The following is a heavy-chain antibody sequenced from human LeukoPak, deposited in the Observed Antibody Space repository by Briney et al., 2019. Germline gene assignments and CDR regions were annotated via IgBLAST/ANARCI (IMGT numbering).Heavy chain of an antibody. CDR3: ARGIGIAAAGEFDY. CDR2: IIPIFGTA. CDR1: GGTLSSYA. Sequence: ASVKVSCKASGGTLSSYAISWVRQAPGQGLEWMGGIIPIFGTANYAQKFQGRVTITTDESTSTAYMELSSLRSEDTAVYYCARGIGIAAAGEFDYWGQGTLVTVSS. V-gene: IGHV1-69*05. D-gene: IGHD6-13*01. J-gene: IGHJ4*02.